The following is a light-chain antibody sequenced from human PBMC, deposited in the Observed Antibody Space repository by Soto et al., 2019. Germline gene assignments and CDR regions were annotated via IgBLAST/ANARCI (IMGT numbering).Light chain of an antibody. Sequence: SYELTQPPSVSVAPGQTARITCGGNNIGRKAVHWYQHNPGQAPVLVVYDDSDRPLGIPVRFPGSNSGNTATLTISSVEAGDEADYYCQVWDSNFDHMVFGGGTKLTVL. CDR1: NIGRKA. CDR2: DDS. J-gene: IGLJ2*01. CDR3: QVWDSNFDHMV. V-gene: IGLV3-21*02.